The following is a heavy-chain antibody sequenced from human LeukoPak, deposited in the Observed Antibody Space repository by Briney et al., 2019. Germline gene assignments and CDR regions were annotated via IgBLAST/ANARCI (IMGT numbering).Heavy chain of an antibody. CDR3: AREIALAGSYYFYY. V-gene: IGHV3-21*01. CDR2: ISSNSSYI. J-gene: IGHJ4*02. CDR1: GFTFSSYS. Sequence: GGSLRLSCAASGFTFSSYSMNWVRQAPGKGLEWVSSISSNSSYIYYADSVKGRFTISRDNAKNSLYLQMNSLRAEDTAVYYCAREIALAGSYYFYYWGQGTLVTVSS. D-gene: IGHD6-19*01.